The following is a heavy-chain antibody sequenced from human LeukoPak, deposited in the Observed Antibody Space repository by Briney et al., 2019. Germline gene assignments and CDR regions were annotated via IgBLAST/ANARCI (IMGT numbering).Heavy chain of an antibody. V-gene: IGHV4-59*12. CDR2: IHYTGST. J-gene: IGHJ4*02. D-gene: IGHD6-13*01. CDR1: GGSISSYY. CDR3: AREGIAAAGTNDY. Sequence: SETLSLTCTVSGGSISSYYWSWIRQPPGKGLEWIGYIHYTGSTNYNPSLKSRVTISVDTSKNQFSLKLSSVTAADTAVYYCAREGIAAAGTNDYWGQGTLVTVSS.